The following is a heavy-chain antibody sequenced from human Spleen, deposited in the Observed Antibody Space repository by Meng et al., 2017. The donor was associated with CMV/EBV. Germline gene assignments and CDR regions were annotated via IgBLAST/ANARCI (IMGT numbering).Heavy chain of an antibody. CDR1: GNTFTGYY. Sequence: ASVKVSCKASGNTFTGYYMHWVRQAPGQGLEWMGIINPSGGSTNYAQRFQGRITMTRDTSTSTVYMELSSLRSDDTAVYYCARILYGGNPPFDYWGQGTLVTVSS. D-gene: IGHD4/OR15-4a*01. J-gene: IGHJ4*02. V-gene: IGHV1-46*01. CDR2: INPSGGST. CDR3: ARILYGGNPPFDY.